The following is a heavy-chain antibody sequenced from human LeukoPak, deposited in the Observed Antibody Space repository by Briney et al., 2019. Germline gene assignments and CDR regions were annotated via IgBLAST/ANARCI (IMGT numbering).Heavy chain of an antibody. CDR2: ITTNTGNP. V-gene: IGHV7-4-1*02. J-gene: IGHJ4*02. D-gene: IGHD6-19*01. CDR3: AREGSDSTGWYFDY. CDR1: GYTFTSYA. Sequence: ASVKVSCKASGYTFTSYAMNWGRQAPGQGLEWRGWITTNTGNPTYAQRFTGHFAFSLATSVSTAYLQISSLKAEDSAVYYCAREGSDSTGWYFDYWGQGTLVTVSS.